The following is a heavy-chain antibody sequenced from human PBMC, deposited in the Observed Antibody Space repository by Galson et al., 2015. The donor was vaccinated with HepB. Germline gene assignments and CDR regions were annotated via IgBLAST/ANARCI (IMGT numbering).Heavy chain of an antibody. CDR1: GYTFTSHD. D-gene: IGHD5-24*01. CDR3: ARNLESDYKGRDGDIDDL. Sequence: VKVSCKASGYTFTSHDINWVRQATGQGLEWMGWMNPSSGITGFTRKFQGRVTMTRNTSISTAYMELRGLTSEDTAVYYCARNLESDYKGRDGDIDDLWGQGTLVTVSS. J-gene: IGHJ5*02. V-gene: IGHV1-8*01. CDR2: MNPSSGIT.